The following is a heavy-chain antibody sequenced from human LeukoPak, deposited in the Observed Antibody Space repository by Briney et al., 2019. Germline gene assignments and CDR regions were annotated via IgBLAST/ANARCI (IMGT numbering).Heavy chain of an antibody. J-gene: IGHJ4*02. D-gene: IGHD7-27*01. CDR1: GGSISSYY. V-gene: IGHV4-59*01. Sequence: SETLSLTCTVSGGSISSYYWSWIRQSPGKGLEWIGYIYYTGSTSYNPSLKSRVTISADTSKNEFSLKLNSVTAADTAVYYCASRNLGNDYWGQGTLVTVSS. CDR2: IYYTGST. CDR3: ASRNLGNDY.